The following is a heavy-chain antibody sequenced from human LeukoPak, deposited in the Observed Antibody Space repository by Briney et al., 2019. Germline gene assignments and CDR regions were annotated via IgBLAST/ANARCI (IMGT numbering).Heavy chain of an antibody. CDR3: ARGGIQVSGIDEFDY. V-gene: IGHV3-13*01. D-gene: IGHD6-19*01. J-gene: IGHJ4*02. CDR1: GFTFIDYD. CDR2: IGFRGDT. Sequence: GGSLRLSCAASGFTFIDYDMRWVRQVIGKGLEWVSAIGFRGDTNCSGSVKGRFTISRENAESSFYLQMNSLSAEDTAVYYCARGGIQVSGIDEFDYWGQGALVTVSS.